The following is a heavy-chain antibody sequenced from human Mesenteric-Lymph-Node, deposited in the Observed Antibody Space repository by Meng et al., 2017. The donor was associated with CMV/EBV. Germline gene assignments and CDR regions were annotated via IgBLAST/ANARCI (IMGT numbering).Heavy chain of an antibody. D-gene: IGHD5-12*01. CDR1: GGTFSSYA. CDR2: IIPIFGTA. J-gene: IGHJ6*02. V-gene: IGHV1-69*05. Sequence: SVKVSCKASGGTFSSYAISWVRQAPGQGLEWMGGIIPIFGTANYAQKFQGRVTITTDESTSTAYMEVSSLRSEDTAVYYCATFEYSGSSSAYYYGLDVWGQGTSVTVSS. CDR3: ATFEYSGSSSAYYYGLDV.